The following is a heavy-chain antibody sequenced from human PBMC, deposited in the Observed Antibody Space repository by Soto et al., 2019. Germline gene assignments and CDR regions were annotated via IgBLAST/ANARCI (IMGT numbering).Heavy chain of an antibody. CDR1: GFTFSSCG. Sequence: QVQLVESGGGVVQPGRSLRLSCAASGFTFSSCGMHWVRQAPGKGLEWVAVISHDGSNQYYADSVKGRFTISRDNSKNTLCRQMNSLGVEDTALYYCAKGMGRDSGYDLLFHYWGQGTLVTVSS. CDR3: AKGMGRDSGYDLLFHY. J-gene: IGHJ4*02. D-gene: IGHD5-12*01. CDR2: ISHDGSNQ. V-gene: IGHV3-30*18.